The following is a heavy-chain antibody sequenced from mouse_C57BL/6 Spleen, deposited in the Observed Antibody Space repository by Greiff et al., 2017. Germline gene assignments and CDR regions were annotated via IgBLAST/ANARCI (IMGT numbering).Heavy chain of an antibody. CDR2: ISSGSSTI. V-gene: IGHV5-17*01. CDR3: AREGIIPFAY. CDR1: GFTFSDYG. Sequence: EVKLVESGGGLVKPGGSLKLSCAASGFTFSDYGMHWVRQAPEKGLEWVAYISSGSSTIYYAETVKGRFTISRDNAKNSLFLQMTSLGSEDTAMYCCAREGIIPFAYWGQGTLVTVSA. D-gene: IGHD1-1*01. J-gene: IGHJ3*01.